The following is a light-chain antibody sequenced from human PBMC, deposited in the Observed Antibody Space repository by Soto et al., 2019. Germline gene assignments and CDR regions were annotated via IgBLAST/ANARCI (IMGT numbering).Light chain of an antibody. CDR1: QSVRSSF. J-gene: IGKJ1*01. V-gene: IGKV3-20*01. CDR2: GAS. CDR3: QQYDSSPWT. Sequence: EIVLTQSPGTLSLSPGERATLSCRTSQSVRSSFLAWYQLKPGQAPRLLIYGASSRATGIPDRFSGSGSGTDFTLTISRLEPEDFAAYYCQQYDSSPWTFGQGTKVEIK.